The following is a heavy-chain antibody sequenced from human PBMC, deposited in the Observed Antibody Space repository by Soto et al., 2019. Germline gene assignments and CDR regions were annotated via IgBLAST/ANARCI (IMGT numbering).Heavy chain of an antibody. CDR3: AREGVGGDYAYYYYYYGMDV. CDR2: IKQDGSEK. V-gene: IGHV3-7*01. J-gene: IGHJ6*02. CDR1: GFTFSSYW. Sequence: GGSLRLSCAASGFTFSSYWMSWVRQAPGKGLEWVANIKQDGSEKYYVDSVKGRFTISRDNAKNSLYLQMNSLRAEDTAVYYCAREGVGGDYAYYYYYYGMDVWGQGTTVTVSS. D-gene: IGHD4-17*01.